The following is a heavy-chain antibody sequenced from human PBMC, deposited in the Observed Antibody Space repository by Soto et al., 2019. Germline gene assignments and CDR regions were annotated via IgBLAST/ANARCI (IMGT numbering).Heavy chain of an antibody. CDR2: IYHTGTT. J-gene: IGHJ4*02. CDR1: GGSISSHNW. D-gene: IGHD1-26*01. Sequence: SLTCTVSGGSISSHNWWSWVRHVPEKGLQWIGEIYHTGTTLYKPSLMGRLSISLDKSKNQFSLKLTSVTAGDSAVYYCARGGGISSFDYWGQGAQVTVSS. CDR3: ARGGGISSFDY. V-gene: IGHV4-4*02.